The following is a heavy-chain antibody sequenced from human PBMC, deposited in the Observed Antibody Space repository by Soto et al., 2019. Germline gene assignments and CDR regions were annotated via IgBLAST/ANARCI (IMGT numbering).Heavy chain of an antibody. CDR2: VSYTGST. D-gene: IGHD1-1*01. CDR3: ARLSVDLNDYWSLDP. Sequence: QVQLQESGPGLVKPSETLPLTCTVSGGSISSYYWSWIRQPPGKGLEWIGYVSYTGSTYYTPSLQSRVNISLGTSMNRFSLKVASVTAADTAVYYCARLSVDLNDYWSLDPWGQGTLVTVSS. J-gene: IGHJ5*02. CDR1: GGSISSYY. V-gene: IGHV4-59*13.